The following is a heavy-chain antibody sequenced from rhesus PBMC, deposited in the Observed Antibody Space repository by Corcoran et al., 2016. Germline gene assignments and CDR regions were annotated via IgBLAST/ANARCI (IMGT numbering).Heavy chain of an antibody. CDR3: ASGKYSNGFDS. Sequence: LQLQESDAELVKPSETLSVACAVSGGSNSRSSWIWMRQAPGTALEGMVWMGYIYGSGSSTNYNPYLNRRGTPSGDTSKNQLLPKLTVATTAHTAVYYWASGKYSNGFDSWGQGVVVTVSS. D-gene: IGHD4-23*01. V-gene: IGHV4-169*02. CDR1: GGSNSRSS. J-gene: IGHJ6*01. CDR2: IYGSGSST.